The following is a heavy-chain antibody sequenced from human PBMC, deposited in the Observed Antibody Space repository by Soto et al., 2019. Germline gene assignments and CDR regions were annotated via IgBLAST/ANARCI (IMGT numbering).Heavy chain of an antibody. Sequence: GGSLRLSCAASGFTFDDYAMHWVRQAPGKGLEWVSGISWNSGSIGYADSVKGRFTISRDNAKNSLYLQMNSLRAEDTALYYCAKEYNWNDPKGAFDIWGQGTMVTVSS. CDR2: ISWNSGSI. D-gene: IGHD1-1*01. CDR1: GFTFDDYA. J-gene: IGHJ3*02. V-gene: IGHV3-9*01. CDR3: AKEYNWNDPKGAFDI.